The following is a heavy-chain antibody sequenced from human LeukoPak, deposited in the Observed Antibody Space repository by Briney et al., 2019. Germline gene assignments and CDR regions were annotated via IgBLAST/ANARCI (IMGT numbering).Heavy chain of an antibody. D-gene: IGHD6-13*01. CDR1: GFTFSSYA. Sequence: GGSLGLSCAASGFTFSSYAMSWVRQAPGKGLEWVSAISGSGGSTYYADSVKGRFTISRDNSKNTLYLQMNSLRAEDTAVYYCAKDRVVSSSWFFDYWGQGTLVTVSS. J-gene: IGHJ4*02. CDR3: AKDRVVSSSWFFDY. V-gene: IGHV3-23*01. CDR2: ISGSGGST.